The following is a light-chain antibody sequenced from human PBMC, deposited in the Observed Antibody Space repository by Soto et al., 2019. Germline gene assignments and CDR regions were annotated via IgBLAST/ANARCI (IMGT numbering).Light chain of an antibody. Sequence: EIVLTQSPGTLSLSPGERATLSCRASQSVSSSYLAWYQQKPGQAPRLLIYGASSRATGIPDRFNGSGSGTDFTLTISRLEPEDFAVYYCQQYGSSPPFGGGTKVDIK. CDR2: GAS. CDR1: QSVSSSY. CDR3: QQYGSSPP. V-gene: IGKV3-20*01. J-gene: IGKJ4*01.